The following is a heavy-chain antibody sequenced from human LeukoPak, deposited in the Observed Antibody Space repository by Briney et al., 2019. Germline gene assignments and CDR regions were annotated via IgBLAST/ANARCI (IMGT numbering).Heavy chain of an antibody. D-gene: IGHD3-22*01. CDR2: IYHSGST. V-gene: IGHV4-38-2*02. CDR3: AREYYYDSSGYYVKAFDI. CDR1: GYSISSGFY. J-gene: IGHJ3*02. Sequence: SETLSLTCSVSGYSISSGFYWGWIRQPPGKGLDWIGNIYHSGSTYYNPSLKSRVTISVDTSKNQLSLKLSSVTAADTAVYYCAREYYYDSSGYYVKAFDIWGQGTMVTVSS.